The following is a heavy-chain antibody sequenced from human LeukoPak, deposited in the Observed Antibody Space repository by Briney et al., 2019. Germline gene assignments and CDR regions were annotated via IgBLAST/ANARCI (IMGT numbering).Heavy chain of an antibody. D-gene: IGHD6-13*01. V-gene: IGHV4-34*01. CDR1: GGSFSGYY. CDR2: INHSGST. J-gene: IGHJ5*02. CDR3: AKPIAAAGSGRQGSWFDA. Sequence: SETLSLTCAVYGGSFSGYYWSWIRQPPGKGLEWIGEINHSGSTNYNPSLKSRVTISVDTSKNQFSLKLSSVTAADTAVYYCAKPIAAAGSGRQGSWFDAWGKGTLVTVSS.